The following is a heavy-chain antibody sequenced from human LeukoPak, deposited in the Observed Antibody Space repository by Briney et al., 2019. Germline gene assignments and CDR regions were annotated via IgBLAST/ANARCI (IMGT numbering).Heavy chain of an antibody. D-gene: IGHD2-2*02. CDR3: ARHHDVDCSSTSCYTGQDAFDI. CDR1: GGSVSSGSYY. J-gene: IGHJ3*02. Sequence: PSETLSLTCTVSGGSVSSGSYYWSWIRQPPGKGLEWIGYIYYSGSTNYNPSLKSRVTISVDTSKNQFSLKLSSVTAADTAVYYCARHHDVDCSSTSCYTGQDAFDIWGQGTMVTVSS. V-gene: IGHV4-61*01. CDR2: IYYSGST.